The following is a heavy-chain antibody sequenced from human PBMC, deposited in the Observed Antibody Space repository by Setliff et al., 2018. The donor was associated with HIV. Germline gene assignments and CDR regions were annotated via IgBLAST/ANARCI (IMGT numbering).Heavy chain of an antibody. CDR2: MYTDGST. CDR3: ARVSRRLQFPYFDS. Sequence: SETLSLTCTVSGGSITSGNYFWSWIRQPAGKGLEWIGHMYTDGSTNYNPSFKSRVTISADTSKNQFSLKLSSVTAADTAVYYCARVSRRLQFPYFDSWGQGTPVTVSS. V-gene: IGHV4-61*09. D-gene: IGHD5-12*01. CDR1: GGSITSGNYF. J-gene: IGHJ4*01.